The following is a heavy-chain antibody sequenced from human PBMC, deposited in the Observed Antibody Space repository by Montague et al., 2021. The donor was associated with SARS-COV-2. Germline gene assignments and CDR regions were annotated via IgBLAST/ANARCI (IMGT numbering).Heavy chain of an antibody. CDR1: GGSIRSSNYF. V-gene: IGHV4-39*01. CDR2: IYHTGTT. CDR3: ARHYNSGWYKWLDP. Sequence: SETLSLTCTVSGGSIRSSNYFWGWIRQPPGQGLESIGIIYHTGTTDYNPSLKSRATISMDTSKNQFSLKLNPVTAADTAVYFCARHYNSGWYKWLDPWGQGTLVTVSS. D-gene: IGHD6-19*01. J-gene: IGHJ5*02.